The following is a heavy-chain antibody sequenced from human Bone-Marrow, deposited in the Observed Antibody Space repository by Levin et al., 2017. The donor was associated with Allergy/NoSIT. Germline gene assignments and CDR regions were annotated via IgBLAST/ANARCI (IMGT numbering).Heavy chain of an antibody. D-gene: IGHD2/OR15-2a*01. CDR2: ISSAGTNI. CDR1: GFTFSRTS. J-gene: IGHJ5*02. CDR3: ARENFYDVDSWFDP. Sequence: GGSLRLSCAASGFTFSRTSMTWVRQAPGKGLEWISSISSAGTNIFYADSVKGRFTISRDHAKESMSLEMKTLRAEDTAVYYCARENFYDVDSWFDPWGQGILVTVS. V-gene: IGHV3-21*01.